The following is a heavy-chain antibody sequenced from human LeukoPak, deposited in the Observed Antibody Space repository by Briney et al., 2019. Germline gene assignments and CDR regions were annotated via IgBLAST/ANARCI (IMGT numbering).Heavy chain of an antibody. Sequence: GGSLRLSCAASGFTFDDYAMHWVRQAPGKGLEWVSGISGSGDSTYSADSVKGRFTISRDNSKKTLYLQMNSLRAEDTAVYYCAKDLDDRNWGQGTLVTVSS. CDR2: ISGSGDST. CDR3: AKDLDDRN. CDR1: GFTFDDYA. J-gene: IGHJ4*02. D-gene: IGHD3-16*01. V-gene: IGHV3-23*01.